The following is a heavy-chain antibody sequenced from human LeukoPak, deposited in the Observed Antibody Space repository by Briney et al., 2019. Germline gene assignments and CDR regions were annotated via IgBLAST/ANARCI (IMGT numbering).Heavy chain of an antibody. CDR3: AIQAPHLGYYYSYGMDV. J-gene: IGHJ6*04. V-gene: IGHV1-69*06. Sequence: SVKVSCKASGGTFSSYAISWVRQAPGQGLEWMGGIIPIFGTANYAQKFQGRVTITADKSTSTAYMELSSLRSEDTAVYYCAIQAPHLGYYYSYGMDVWGKGTTVTVSS. CDR1: GGTFSSYA. D-gene: IGHD7-27*01. CDR2: IIPIFGTA.